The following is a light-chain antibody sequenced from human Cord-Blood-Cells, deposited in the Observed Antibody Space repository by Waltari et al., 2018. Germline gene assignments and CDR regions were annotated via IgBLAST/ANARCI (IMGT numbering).Light chain of an antibody. CDR2: GAS. V-gene: IGKV3-20*01. J-gene: IGKJ4*01. CDR3: QQYGSSPVT. Sequence: EIALTQSPGTLSLSPGERATLSCRASQSVSSSYLAWYQQKPGQAPSLLIYGASSRATGIPDRFRGSGSGTDVTFTISRLGPEDFAVYYCQQYGSSPVTFGGGTKVEIK. CDR1: QSVSSSY.